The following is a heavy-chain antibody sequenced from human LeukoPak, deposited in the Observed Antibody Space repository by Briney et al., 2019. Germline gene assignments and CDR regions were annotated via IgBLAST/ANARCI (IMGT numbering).Heavy chain of an antibody. CDR3: ARVAAKTVDY. Sequence: SETLSLSCTVSGVSISSSNSYWGWLRQPPGKGLEWMGSIYYTGNTYYNPSLKSRVTISVDTPKNQFSLKLSSVTAADTAVYYCARVAAKTVDYWGQGTLVTVSS. CDR2: IYYTGNT. D-gene: IGHD2-15*01. CDR1: GVSISSSNSY. J-gene: IGHJ4*02. V-gene: IGHV4-39*07.